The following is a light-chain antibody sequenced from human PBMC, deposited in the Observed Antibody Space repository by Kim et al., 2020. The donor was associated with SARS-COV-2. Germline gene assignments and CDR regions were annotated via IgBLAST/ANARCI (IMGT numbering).Light chain of an antibody. V-gene: IGLV6-57*03. CDR3: QSYNRDNVI. J-gene: IGLJ2*01. Sequence: GQTVTISCTRSSGSIDDNSVQWYQQRPGGVPTTVIYEDDQRPSGVSDRFSGSIDNSSNSVSLTSSGLRTEDEADYYCQSYNRDNVIFGGGTKLTVL. CDR1: SGSIDDNS. CDR2: EDD.